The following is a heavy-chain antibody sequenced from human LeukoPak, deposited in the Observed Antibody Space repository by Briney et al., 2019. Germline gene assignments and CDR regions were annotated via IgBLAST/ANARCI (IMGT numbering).Heavy chain of an antibody. J-gene: IGHJ4*02. CDR3: ASSSGGGRLDY. Sequence: PGGSLRLSCAASGFTFSSYSMNWGRQAPGKGLEWVSSISSSSSYIYYADSVKGRFTISRDNAKNSLYLQMNSLRAEDTAVYYCASSSGGGRLDYWGQGTLVTVSS. D-gene: IGHD2-15*01. CDR2: ISSSSSYI. V-gene: IGHV3-21*01. CDR1: GFTFSSYS.